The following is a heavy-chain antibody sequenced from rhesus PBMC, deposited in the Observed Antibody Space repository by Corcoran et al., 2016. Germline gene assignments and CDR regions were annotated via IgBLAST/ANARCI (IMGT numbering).Heavy chain of an antibody. J-gene: IGHJ5-1*01. Sequence: EVQLVESGGGLVQPGGSLRLSCAASGFTFSSSAMHWVRQASGQGLEWVGRIRNKSNNYETEYAACVKCRFTIPRDDSKNTPYLQMNSLKTEDAAVYYCARRYSGYTSGFDVWGPGVLVTVSS. V-gene: IGHV3-118*01. CDR2: IRNKSNNYET. CDR1: GFTFSSSA. D-gene: IGHD5-24*01. CDR3: ARRYSGYTSGFDV.